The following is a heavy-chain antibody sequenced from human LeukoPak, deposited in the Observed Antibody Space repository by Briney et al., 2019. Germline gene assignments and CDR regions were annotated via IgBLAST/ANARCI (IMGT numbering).Heavy chain of an antibody. CDR1: GYSISSGYY. D-gene: IGHD3-10*01. V-gene: IGHV4-38-2*02. CDR3: ARGGYYGSGNDFRFDP. J-gene: IGHJ5*02. Sequence: SETLSLTCTVSGYSISSGYYWGWIRQPPGKGLEWIGSIYYSGSTYYNPSLKSRVTISVDTSKNQFSLKLSSVTAADTAVYYCARGGYYGSGNDFRFDPWGQGTLVTVSS. CDR2: IYYSGST.